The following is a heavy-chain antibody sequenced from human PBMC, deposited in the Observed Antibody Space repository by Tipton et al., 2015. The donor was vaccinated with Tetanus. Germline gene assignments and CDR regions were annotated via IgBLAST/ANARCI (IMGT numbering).Heavy chain of an antibody. Sequence: SLRLSCEASGFTFSSYTMDWVRQAPGKGLEWVSAIAGSAGRTYYRDSVRGRFTVSRDNGGNSLYLQMNSLRAEDTGIYYCAKAKTWASFWCVGVWGPGTLVAGTS. CDR2: IAGSAGRT. CDR1: GFTFSSYT. J-gene: IGHJ4*02. D-gene: IGHD3-3*01. CDR3: AKAKTWASFWCVGV. V-gene: IGHV3-23*01.